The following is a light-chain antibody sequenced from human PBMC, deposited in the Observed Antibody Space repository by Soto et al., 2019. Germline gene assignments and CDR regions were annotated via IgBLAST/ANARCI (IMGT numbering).Light chain of an antibody. CDR1: QSLTGGY. V-gene: IGKV3-20*01. J-gene: IGKJ5*01. CDR2: SAS. CDR3: QQNGSLPIT. Sequence: DIVLTQSPGTLSLSPGERATLSCRASQSLTGGYLAWFQQKPGQTPRLLIYSASNRATGIPDRFSGSGSGTDFTLTISRLVPEDFVVYNCQQNGSLPITFGQGTRLEIK.